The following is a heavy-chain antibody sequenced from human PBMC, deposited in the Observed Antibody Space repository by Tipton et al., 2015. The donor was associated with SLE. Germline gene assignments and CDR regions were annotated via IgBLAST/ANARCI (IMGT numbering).Heavy chain of an antibody. D-gene: IGHD4-17*01. CDR3: ASVTTVTTVGY. CDR2: IYYSGST. CDR1: GGSISSHY. J-gene: IGHJ4*02. Sequence: TLSLTCTVSGGSISSHYWSWIRQPPGKGLEWIGYIYYSGSTNYNPSLKSRVTISVDTSKNQFSLKLSSVTAADTAVYYCASVTTVTTVGYWGQGTLVTVSS. V-gene: IGHV4-59*11.